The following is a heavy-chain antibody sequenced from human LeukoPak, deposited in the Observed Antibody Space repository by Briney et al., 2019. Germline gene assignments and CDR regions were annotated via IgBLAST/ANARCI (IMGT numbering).Heavy chain of an antibody. CDR1: GYSFTSYW. V-gene: IGHV5-51*01. CDR3: ARHPGGYCSSTSCLGGDYYYYGMDV. D-gene: IGHD2-2*01. Sequence: GESLKISCKGSGYSFTSYWIGWVRQMPGKGLKWMGIIYPGDSDTRYSPSFQGQVTISADKSISTAYLQWSSLKASDTAMYYCARHPGGYCSSTSCLGGDYYYYGMDVWGQGTTVTVSS. J-gene: IGHJ6*02. CDR2: IYPGDSDT.